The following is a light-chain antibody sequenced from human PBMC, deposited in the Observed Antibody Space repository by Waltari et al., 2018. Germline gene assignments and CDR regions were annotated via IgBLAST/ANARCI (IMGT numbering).Light chain of an antibody. V-gene: IGLV10-54*04. CDR1: SNNVGNQG. CDR2: RNN. CDR3: SAWDSSLGAWV. J-gene: IGLJ2*01. Sequence: QAGLTQPPSVSKGLRQTATLTCTGNSNNVGNQGAAWLQQHQGHPPKLLSYRNNNRPSGISERFSASRSGSTASLTITGLQPEDEADYSCSAWDSSLGAWVFGGGTRLTVL.